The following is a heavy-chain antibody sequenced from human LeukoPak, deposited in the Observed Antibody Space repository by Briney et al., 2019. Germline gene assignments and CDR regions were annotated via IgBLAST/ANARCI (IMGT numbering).Heavy chain of an antibody. CDR2: MNPNSGNT. V-gene: IGHV1-8*01. D-gene: IGHD3-10*01. J-gene: IGHJ4*02. CDR3: ARDPTPDYYGSL. Sequence: ASVKVSCKASGYTFTSYDINWVRQATGQGLEWMGWMNPNSGNTGYAQKFQGRVTMTRNTSISTAYMELSSLRSEDTAVYYCARDPTPDYYGSLWGQGTLVTVSS. CDR1: GYTFTSYD.